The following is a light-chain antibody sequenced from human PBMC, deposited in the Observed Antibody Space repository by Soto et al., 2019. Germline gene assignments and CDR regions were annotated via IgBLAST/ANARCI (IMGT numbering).Light chain of an antibody. V-gene: IGKV1-39*01. CDR2: AAS. CDR1: QSISKY. J-gene: IGKJ3*01. CDR3: QQSYTMPFT. Sequence: DIQMTQSPSSLSASVGDRVTITCRASQSISKYLDWYQQKPGKAPKLLIYAASSLQSGVPSRFSGSESGTDFTLTSSSLQPEDFATYYCQQSYTMPFTFGPGTKVAIK.